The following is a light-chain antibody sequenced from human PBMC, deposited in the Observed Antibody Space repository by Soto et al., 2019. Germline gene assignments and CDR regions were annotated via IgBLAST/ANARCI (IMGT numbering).Light chain of an antibody. Sequence: DIQMPQSPSSLSASVGDSFTITCRATQSISRSLNWYQQKPGKAPELLIYAASSLQSGVPSRFSGSGSGTDFTLTISSLQPEDSATYYCKQSYSALVAFGQGNKVDIK. CDR3: KQSYSALVA. V-gene: IGKV1-39*01. CDR1: QSISRS. CDR2: AAS. J-gene: IGKJ1*01.